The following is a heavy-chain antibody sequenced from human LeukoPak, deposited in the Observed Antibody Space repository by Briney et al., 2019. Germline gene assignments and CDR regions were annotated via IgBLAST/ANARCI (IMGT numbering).Heavy chain of an antibody. CDR2: ISGDGRST. CDR1: GFTFDDYA. J-gene: IGHJ4*02. CDR3: AETDISTAGCYY. V-gene: IGHV3-43*02. Sequence: GGSLRLSCAASGFTFDDYAMSWVRQAPGKGLEWVSVISGDGRSTYYGDSMKGPFTISRDNSRNSLYLEMNRLRTDDTAFYYCAETDISTAGCYYWGQGTLVTVSS. D-gene: IGHD6-13*01.